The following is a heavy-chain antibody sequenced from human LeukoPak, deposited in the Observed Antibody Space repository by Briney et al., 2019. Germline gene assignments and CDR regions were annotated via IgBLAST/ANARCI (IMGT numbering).Heavy chain of an antibody. J-gene: IGHJ6*02. CDR2: ISYDGSNK. CDR1: GFTFSSCA. V-gene: IGHV3-30*04. CDR3: ARGFYTMVRGVIPLYYGMDV. Sequence: GGSLGLSCAASGFTFSSCAMHWVRQAPGKGLEWVAVISYDGSNKYYADSVKGRFTISRDNSKNTLYLQMNSLRAEDTAVYYCARGFYTMVRGVIPLYYGMDVWGQGTTVTVSS. D-gene: IGHD3-10*01.